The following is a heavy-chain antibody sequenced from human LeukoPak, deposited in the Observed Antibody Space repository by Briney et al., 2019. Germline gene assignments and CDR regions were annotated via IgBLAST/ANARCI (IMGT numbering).Heavy chain of an antibody. J-gene: IGHJ4*02. CDR1: GFTFDDYA. CDR3: ARAGSGSYGETYYFDY. V-gene: IGHV3-43*02. Sequence: GGSLRLSCAASGFTFDDYAMHWVRQAPGKGLEWVSLISGDGNSTYYAGSVKGRFTISRDNAKNSLYLQMSSLRAEDTALYYCARAGSGSYGETYYFDYWGQGTLVTVSS. CDR2: ISGDGNST. D-gene: IGHD3-10*01.